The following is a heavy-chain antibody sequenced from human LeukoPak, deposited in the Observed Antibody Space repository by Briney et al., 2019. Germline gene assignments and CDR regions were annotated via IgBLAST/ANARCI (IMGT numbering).Heavy chain of an antibody. CDR1: GFTFSSYW. CDR2: IKQDGSEK. Sequence: GGSLRLSCAASGFTFSSYWMSWVRQAPGRGLEWVANIKQDGSEKYYVDSVKGRFTISRDNAKNSLYLQMNSLRAEDTAVYYCARIRKAGYSYGSYFYYGMGVGGQGATVTVSS. D-gene: IGHD5-18*01. CDR3: ARIRKAGYSYGSYFYYGMGV. J-gene: IGHJ6*02. V-gene: IGHV3-7*04.